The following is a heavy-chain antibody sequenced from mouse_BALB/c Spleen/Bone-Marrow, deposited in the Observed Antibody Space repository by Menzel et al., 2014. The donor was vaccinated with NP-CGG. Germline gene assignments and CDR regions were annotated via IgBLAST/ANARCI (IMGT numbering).Heavy chain of an antibody. CDR3: ARIYYYGRDY. Sequence: QVQLKESGAELAKPGASVKMSCKASGYTFTNNWMHWVKQRPGQGLEWIGYINPSTGYTEYNQKFKDKATLTADKSSSTAYMQLSSLTSEDSAVYYCARIYYYGRDYWGQGTTLTVSS. J-gene: IGHJ2*01. CDR2: INPSTGYT. CDR1: GYTFTNNW. V-gene: IGHV1-7*01. D-gene: IGHD1-1*01.